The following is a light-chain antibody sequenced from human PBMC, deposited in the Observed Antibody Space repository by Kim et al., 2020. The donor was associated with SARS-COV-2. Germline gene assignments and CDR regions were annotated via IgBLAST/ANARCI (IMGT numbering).Light chain of an antibody. CDR1: QSVSSN. CDR3: QQYNNWSYT. Sequence: SVSPGERVTLSCRASQSVSSNLAWYQQKPGQAPRLLIHGASTRATGIPGRFSGSGSGTEFTLTISSLQSEDFAVYYCQQYNNWSYTFGQGTKLEI. V-gene: IGKV3-15*01. CDR2: GAS. J-gene: IGKJ2*01.